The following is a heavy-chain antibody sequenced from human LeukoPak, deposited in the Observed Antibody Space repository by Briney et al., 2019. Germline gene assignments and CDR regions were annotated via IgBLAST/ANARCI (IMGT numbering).Heavy chain of an antibody. D-gene: IGHD6-13*01. J-gene: IGHJ4*02. CDR2: INHSGST. Sequence: SETLSLTCAVYGGSFSGYYWSWIRQPSGKGLEWIGEINHSGSTNYNPSLKSRVTISVDTSKNQFSLKLSSVTAADTAVYYCARGLGSSSWIPFVDYWGQGTLVTVSS. V-gene: IGHV4-34*01. CDR1: GGSFSGYY. CDR3: ARGLGSSSWIPFVDY.